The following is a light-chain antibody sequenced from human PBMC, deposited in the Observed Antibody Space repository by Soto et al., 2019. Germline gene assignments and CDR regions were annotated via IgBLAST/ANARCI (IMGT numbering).Light chain of an antibody. J-gene: IGKJ1*01. CDR2: GAS. V-gene: IGKV3-20*01. Sequence: EIVLTQSPGTLSLSPGEGATLSCRASQSVSSSYLAWYQQKPGQAPRLLIYGASSRATGIPDRFSGSGSGTDFTLTISRLEPEDFAVYYCQQYGSSPPKTVGQGPKVEI. CDR1: QSVSSSY. CDR3: QQYGSSPPKT.